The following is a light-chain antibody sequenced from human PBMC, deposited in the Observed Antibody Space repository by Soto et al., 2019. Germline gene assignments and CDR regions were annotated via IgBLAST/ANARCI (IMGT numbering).Light chain of an antibody. J-gene: IGKJ3*01. CDR3: LQHNTYPFT. V-gene: IGKV1-17*01. Sequence: DIQMTQSPSSLSASVGDRVTITCRASQGIGNDLGWFQQRPGKAPKRLIYAASTLQRGVPSRFSGSRSGTEFTLTISSLQPEDFATYYCLQHNTYPFTFGPGTNVEIK. CDR2: AAS. CDR1: QGIGND.